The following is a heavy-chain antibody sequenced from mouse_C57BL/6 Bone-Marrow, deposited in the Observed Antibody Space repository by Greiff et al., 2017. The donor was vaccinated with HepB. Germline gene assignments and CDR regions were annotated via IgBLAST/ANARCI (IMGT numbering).Heavy chain of an antibody. Sequence: EVHLVESGGGLVKPGGSLKLSCAASGFTFSDYGMHWVRQAPEKGLEWVAYISSGSSTMYYADTVKGRVTISRDNAKNTLFLQMTSLRSEDTAMYYCASRAVNGNYDYFDYWGQGTTLTVSS. J-gene: IGHJ2*01. V-gene: IGHV5-17*01. CDR1: GFTFSDYG. D-gene: IGHD2-1*01. CDR2: ISSGSSTM. CDR3: ASRAVNGNYDYFDY.